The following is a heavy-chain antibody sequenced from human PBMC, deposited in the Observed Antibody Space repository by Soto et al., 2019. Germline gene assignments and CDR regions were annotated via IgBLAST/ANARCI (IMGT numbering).Heavy chain of an antibody. CDR3: ARAFGYSSGYGIAP. J-gene: IGHJ5*02. CDR1: EVKCRGYG. Sequence: VPLRLRKGAAEVKCRGYGGCWARQNTRKGLEWVSRINRDGSITTYADSVKGRFSVSRDKARNTLYLEMNNLRAEDTVEYFCARAFGYSSGYGIAPLGQGTLVIVSS. CDR2: INRDGSIT. V-gene: IGHV3-74*03. D-gene: IGHD5-18*01.